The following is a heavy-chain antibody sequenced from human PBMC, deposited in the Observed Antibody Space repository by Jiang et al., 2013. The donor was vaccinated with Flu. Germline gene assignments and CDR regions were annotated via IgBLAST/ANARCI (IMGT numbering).Heavy chain of an antibody. CDR2: IDPSDSYA. D-gene: IGHD3-22*01. CDR1: GYSFTNYW. Sequence: SLRISCKASGYSFTNYWITWLRQMPGKGLEWMGRIDPSDSYATYSPSFQGHVTFSTDKFTRTAYLHWSSLKASDTALYYCARRAGFDNCGYFFYYFDYWGQGTLVTVSS. V-gene: IGHV5-10-1*01. CDR3: ARRAGFDNCGYFFYYFDY. J-gene: IGHJ4*02.